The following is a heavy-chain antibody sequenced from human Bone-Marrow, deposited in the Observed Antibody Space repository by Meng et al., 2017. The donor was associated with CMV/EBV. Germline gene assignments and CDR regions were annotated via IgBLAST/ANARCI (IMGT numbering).Heavy chain of an antibody. J-gene: IGHJ4*02. D-gene: IGHD6-6*01. V-gene: IGHV3-9*01. Sequence: SLKISCAASGFTFDDYAMHWVRQAPGKGLEWVSGISWNSGSIGYADSVKGRFTISRDNAKNSLYLQMNSLRAEDTAVYYCARFKGSSATRDDWGQGTLVTVSS. CDR1: GFTFDDYA. CDR3: ARFKGSSATRDD. CDR2: ISWNSGSI.